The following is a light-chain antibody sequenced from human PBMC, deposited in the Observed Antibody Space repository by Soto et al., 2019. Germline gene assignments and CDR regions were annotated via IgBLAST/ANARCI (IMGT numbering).Light chain of an antibody. CDR3: SSFAGTNSFV. Sequence: QSALAQPPSASGSPGQSVTISCTGTTSDIGAYNYVSWYQQRPGKAPKLIIYEVTRQPSGVPDRIFGSKSYTTASLTVSGLQAEDEADYYCSSFAGTNSFVFGTGTKVTVL. V-gene: IGLV2-8*01. J-gene: IGLJ1*01. CDR1: TSDIGAYNY. CDR2: EVT.